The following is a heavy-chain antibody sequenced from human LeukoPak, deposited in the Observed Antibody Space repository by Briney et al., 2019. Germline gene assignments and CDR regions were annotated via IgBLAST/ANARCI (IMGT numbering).Heavy chain of an antibody. CDR3: AYGDYYDSSGYYLSY. Sequence: GGSLRLSCAASGFTVSSNYMSWVRQAPGKGLEWVSVINSGGSTYYAESVKDRFTISRDNSKNPLYLQMNSLRAEDTAVYYCAYGDYYDSSGYYLSYWGQGTLVTVSS. J-gene: IGHJ4*02. V-gene: IGHV3-53*01. CDR1: GFTVSSNY. D-gene: IGHD3-22*01. CDR2: INSGGST.